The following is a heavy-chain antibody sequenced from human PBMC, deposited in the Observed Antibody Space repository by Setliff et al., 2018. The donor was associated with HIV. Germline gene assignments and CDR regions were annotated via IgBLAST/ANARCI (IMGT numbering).Heavy chain of an antibody. CDR3: ANDQWDC. J-gene: IGHJ4*02. CDR2: ISGSGGAI. CDR1: GGSISSNN. Sequence: PSETLSLTCTVTGGSISSNNFYWGWVRQAPGKGLEWVTTISGSGGAIHYADSVKGRFTISRDNSKNTVHLQMNSLGAEDTAVYYCANDQWDCWGQGTLVTVSS. D-gene: IGHD6-19*01. V-gene: IGHV3-23*01.